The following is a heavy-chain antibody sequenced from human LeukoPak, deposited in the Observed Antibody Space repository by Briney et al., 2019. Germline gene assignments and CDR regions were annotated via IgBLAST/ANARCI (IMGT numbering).Heavy chain of an antibody. CDR1: GFTVSSNY. D-gene: IGHD4-17*01. CDR3: ARDLEYYGDYVRYFDY. Sequence: GGSLRLSCAASGFTVSSNYMSWVRQAPGKGLEWVPVIYSGGSTYYADSVKGRFTISRDNSKNTLYLQMNSLRAEDTAVYYCARDLEYYGDYVRYFDYWGQGTLVTVSS. V-gene: IGHV3-66*01. CDR2: IYSGGST. J-gene: IGHJ4*02.